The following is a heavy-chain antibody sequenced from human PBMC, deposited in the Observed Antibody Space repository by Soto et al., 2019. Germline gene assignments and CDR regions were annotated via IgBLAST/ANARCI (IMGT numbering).Heavy chain of an antibody. V-gene: IGHV3-11*01. CDR2: MSLSGNTK. CDR1: GFIFSDYY. Sequence: VQAVESGGGLDKPGGSVRLSCEASGFIFSDYYMSWIRQAPGKGLEWLAYMSLSGNTKYYADSVKGRFTISRDNSNISLYLQMNSLRPEDTAKYFCARNYLSVLDSWGQGSLVTVSS. CDR3: ARNYLSVLDS. D-gene: IGHD3-10*01. J-gene: IGHJ4*02.